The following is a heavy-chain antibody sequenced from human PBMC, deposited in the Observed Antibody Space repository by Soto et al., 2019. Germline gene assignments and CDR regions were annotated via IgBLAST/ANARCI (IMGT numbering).Heavy chain of an antibody. D-gene: IGHD6-19*01. CDR1: GGSISSSSYY. CDR2: IYYSGST. J-gene: IGHJ5*02. CDR3: ARIRPYLDSSGWSRGVDWFDP. V-gene: IGHV4-39*01. Sequence: SATLSLTCTVSGGSISSSSYYWGWIRQPPGTGLEWIGSIYYSGSTYYNPSLKSRVTISVATSKNQFSLKLSSGTAADTAVYYCARIRPYLDSSGWSRGVDWFDPWGQGTLVTVSS.